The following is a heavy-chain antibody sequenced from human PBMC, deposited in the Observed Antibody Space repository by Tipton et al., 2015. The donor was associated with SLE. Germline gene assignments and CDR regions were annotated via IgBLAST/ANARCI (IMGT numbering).Heavy chain of an antibody. Sequence: SLRLSCAASGFTFITDAMSWVRQAPGKGLEWVSVIYSGGSTHYADSVKGRFTISRDNSKKTLYLQLNRLRAEDTAAYYCAKSQWTSGGALDYCGQGTLVTVSS. CDR3: AKSQWTSGGALDY. CDR2: IYSGGST. V-gene: IGHV3-23*03. J-gene: IGHJ4*02. D-gene: IGHD6-19*01. CDR1: GFTFITDA.